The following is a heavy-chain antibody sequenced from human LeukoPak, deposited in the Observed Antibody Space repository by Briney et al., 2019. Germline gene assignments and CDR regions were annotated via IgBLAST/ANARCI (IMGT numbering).Heavy chain of an antibody. Sequence: ASVKVSCKASGGTFSSYAISWVRQAPGQGLEWMGRIIPIFGTANYAQKFQGRVMITTDESTSTAYMELSSLRSEDTAVYYCARDSTGGGYFDYWGQGTLVTVSS. D-gene: IGHD1-1*01. V-gene: IGHV1-69*05. J-gene: IGHJ4*02. CDR2: IIPIFGTA. CDR3: ARDSTGGGYFDY. CDR1: GGTFSSYA.